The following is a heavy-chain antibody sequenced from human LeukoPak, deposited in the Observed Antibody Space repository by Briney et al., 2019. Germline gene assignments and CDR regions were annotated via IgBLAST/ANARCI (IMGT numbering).Heavy chain of an antibody. V-gene: IGHV4-4*07. CDR2: IYSTGRS. CDR3: ARYSGYDLFDY. CDR1: GGSISNYF. D-gene: IGHD5-12*01. J-gene: IGHJ4*02. Sequence: SETLSLTCTVSGGSISNYFWSWVRQPAGKGLEWIGRIYSTGRSDYNPSLKSRITMSVDTSKNQFSLKLSSVTAADTAVYYCARYSGYDLFDYWGQGTLVTVSS.